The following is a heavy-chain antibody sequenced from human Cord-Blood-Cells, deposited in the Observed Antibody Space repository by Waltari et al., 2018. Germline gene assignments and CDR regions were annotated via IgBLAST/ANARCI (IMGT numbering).Heavy chain of an antibody. Sequence: QVQLVQSGAEVKKPGSSVKVSCKASGGTFSSYAISWVRQAPGQGLEWMGGVFPIFGTANYAQKFQGRVTMTADESTGTAYMELGGLRSEDTAVYYWGSVVVTAYYWGQGTLVTVSS. J-gene: IGHJ4*02. CDR2: VFPIFGTA. CDR1: GGTFSSYA. D-gene: IGHD2-21*02. V-gene: IGHV1-69*01. CDR3: GSVVVTAYY.